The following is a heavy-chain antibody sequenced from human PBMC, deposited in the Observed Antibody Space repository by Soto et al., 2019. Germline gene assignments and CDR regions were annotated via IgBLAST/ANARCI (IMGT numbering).Heavy chain of an antibody. CDR2: ISSNGGST. V-gene: IGHV3-64*01. Sequence: GGSLRLSCAASGFTFSSYAMHWVRQAPGKGLEYVSAISSNGGSTYYANSVKGRLTISRDNSKNTLYLQMGSLRAEDMAVYYCARAEGITIFGVVIAAMDVWGKGTTVTVSS. CDR1: GFTFSSYA. D-gene: IGHD3-3*01. CDR3: ARAEGITIFGVVIAAMDV. J-gene: IGHJ6*03.